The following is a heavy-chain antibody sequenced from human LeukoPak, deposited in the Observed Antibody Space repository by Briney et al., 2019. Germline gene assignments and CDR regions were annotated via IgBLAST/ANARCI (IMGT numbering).Heavy chain of an antibody. Sequence: GGSLRLSCAASGFTFSSYAMHWVRQAPGKGLEWVAVISYDGSNKYYADSVKGRFTISRDNSKNTLYLQMNSLRAEDTAVYYCAAVIQVGAFDYWGQGTLVTVSS. CDR3: AAVIQVGAFDY. CDR1: GFTFSSYA. CDR2: ISYDGSNK. D-gene: IGHD1-26*01. V-gene: IGHV3-30-3*01. J-gene: IGHJ4*02.